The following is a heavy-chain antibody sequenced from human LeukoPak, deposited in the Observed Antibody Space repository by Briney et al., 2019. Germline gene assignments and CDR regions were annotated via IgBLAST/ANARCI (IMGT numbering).Heavy chain of an antibody. J-gene: IGHJ4*02. Sequence: GGSLRLSCSASGFTFTSHVMHWVRQAPGKGLQYVSGISMNVQTTYYAGSVKGRFTISRDSSKNTVYLQMNSLTAEDTAVYYCVREGLERRTNSDYWGQGTLVSVSS. V-gene: IGHV3-64D*06. CDR3: VREGLERRTNSDY. CDR1: GFTFTSHV. CDR2: ISMNVQTT. D-gene: IGHD1-1*01.